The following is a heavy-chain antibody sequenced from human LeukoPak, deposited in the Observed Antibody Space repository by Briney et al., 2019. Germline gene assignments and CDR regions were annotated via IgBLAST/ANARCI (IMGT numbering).Heavy chain of an antibody. J-gene: IGHJ6*04. Sequence: PSETLSLTCAVYGGSFSGYYWSWIRQPPGKGLEWIGEINHSGSTNYNPSLKSRVTISVDTSKNQFSLKLSSVTAAGTAVYYCARAAPPGDVWGKGTTVTVSS. CDR1: GGSFSGYY. CDR2: INHSGST. V-gene: IGHV4-34*01. CDR3: ARAAPPGDV.